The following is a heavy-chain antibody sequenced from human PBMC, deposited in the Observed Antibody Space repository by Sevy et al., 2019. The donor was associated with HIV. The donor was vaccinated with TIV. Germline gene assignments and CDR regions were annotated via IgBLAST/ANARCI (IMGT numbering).Heavy chain of an antibody. CDR3: AGVGIGAVGGGFGAFDI. Sequence: GGSLRLSCAASGFTFSDYYMSWVRQAPGKGLEWVSYIGRTGNTIYYADSVKGRFTISRDNTKKSLYLQMNSLRAEDPAVYYCAGVGIGAVGGGFGAFDIWGQGTMVTVSS. D-gene: IGHD6-13*01. J-gene: IGHJ3*02. CDR2: IGRTGNTI. CDR1: GFTFSDYY. V-gene: IGHV3-11*01.